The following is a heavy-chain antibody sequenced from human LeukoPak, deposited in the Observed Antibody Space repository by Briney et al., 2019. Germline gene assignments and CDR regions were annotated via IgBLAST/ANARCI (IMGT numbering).Heavy chain of an antibody. CDR1: GGSISSSSYY. CDR3: AREGDYYYYYYMDV. V-gene: IGHV4-39*07. Sequence: SETLSLTCTVSGGSISSSSYYWGWIRQPPGKGLEWIGSIYYSGSTYYNPSLKSRVTISVDTSKNQFSLKLSSVTAADTAVYYCAREGDYYYYYYMDVWGKGTTVTISS. J-gene: IGHJ6*03. CDR2: IYYSGST.